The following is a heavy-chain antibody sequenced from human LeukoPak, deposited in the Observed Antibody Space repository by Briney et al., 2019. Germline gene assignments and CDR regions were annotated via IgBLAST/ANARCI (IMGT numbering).Heavy chain of an antibody. Sequence: SETLSLTCTVSGGSISSYYWSWIRQPAGKGLEWIGRIYTSGSTNYNPSLKSRVTMSVDTSKNQFSLKLSSVTAADTAVYYCAREGRIAAAATYYYYYYYMDVWGKGTTVTVSS. CDR2: IYTSGST. D-gene: IGHD6-13*01. CDR3: AREGRIAAAATYYYYYYYMDV. V-gene: IGHV4-4*07. CDR1: GGSISSYY. J-gene: IGHJ6*03.